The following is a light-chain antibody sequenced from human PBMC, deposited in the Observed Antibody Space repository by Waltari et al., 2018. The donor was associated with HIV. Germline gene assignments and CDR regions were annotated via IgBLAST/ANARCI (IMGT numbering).Light chain of an antibody. CDR3: QQTFITPQT. CDR2: AAS. V-gene: IGKV1-39*01. Sequence: DIQMTQSPSSLSASVGDRVSITCRTSQTIKNNLNWDQQTPVKAPKLLIFAASNWQSGVPSRFSGSGSGAYFTLTVSSLQPEDFATYYCQQTFITPQTFGQGTRLEIK. CDR1: QTIKNN. J-gene: IGKJ5*01.